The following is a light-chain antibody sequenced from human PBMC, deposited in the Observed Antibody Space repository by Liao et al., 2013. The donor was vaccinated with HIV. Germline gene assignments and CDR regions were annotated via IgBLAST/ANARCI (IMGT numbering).Light chain of an antibody. V-gene: IGLV3-25*03. J-gene: IGLJ2*01. CDR1: KLGDKY. Sequence: SYELTQPPSVSVSPGQTASITCSGDKLGDKYACWYQQKPGQSPVLVIYQDTKRPSGIPERFSGSSSGTTVTLTISGVQAEDEADYYCQSADSSGTLVFGGGTKLTVL. CDR2: QDT. CDR3: QSADSSGTLV.